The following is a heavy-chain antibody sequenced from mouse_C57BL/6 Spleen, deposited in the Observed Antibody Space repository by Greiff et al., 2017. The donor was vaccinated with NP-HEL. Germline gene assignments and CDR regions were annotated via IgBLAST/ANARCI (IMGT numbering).Heavy chain of an antibody. Sequence: EVHLVESGEGLVKPGGSLKLSCAASGFTFSSYAMSWVRQTPEQRLEWVAYISRGGDYTYYADTVKGRFTISRDNARNTLYLQISSLTSEDTAMYYCASAHDGNYVWFAYWGQGTLVTVSA. CDR3: ASAHDGNYVWFAY. CDR1: GFTFSSYA. CDR2: ISRGGDYT. D-gene: IGHD2-1*01. V-gene: IGHV5S21*01. J-gene: IGHJ3*01.